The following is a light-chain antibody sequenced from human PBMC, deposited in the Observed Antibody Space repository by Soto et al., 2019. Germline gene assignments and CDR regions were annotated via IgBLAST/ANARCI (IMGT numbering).Light chain of an antibody. CDR2: GAS. CDR1: QSVSSNY. V-gene: IGKV3-20*01. Sequence: ETVLTQSPGTLSLSPGERATLSCRASQSVSSNYLAWYQQKPGQAPRLLMYGASTRATGIPDRFSGSGSGTDVTLTISRLEPEYFSVYYCQQFGRSPPSWTFGQGTKVEIK. J-gene: IGKJ1*01. CDR3: QQFGRSPPSWT.